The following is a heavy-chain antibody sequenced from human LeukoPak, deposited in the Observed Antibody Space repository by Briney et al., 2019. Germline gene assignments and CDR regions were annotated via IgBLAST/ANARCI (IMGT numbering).Heavy chain of an antibody. D-gene: IGHD3-3*01. Sequence: GGSLRLSCAASGFTFSSYGMHWVRQAPGKGLEWVAFIRYDGSNKYYADSVKGRFTISRDNSKNTLYLQMNSLRAEDTAVYYCAKDPSHITIFGVVTPPGWFDPWGQGTLVTVSS. J-gene: IGHJ5*02. CDR3: AKDPSHITIFGVVTPPGWFDP. CDR1: GFTFSSYG. V-gene: IGHV3-30*02. CDR2: IRYDGSNK.